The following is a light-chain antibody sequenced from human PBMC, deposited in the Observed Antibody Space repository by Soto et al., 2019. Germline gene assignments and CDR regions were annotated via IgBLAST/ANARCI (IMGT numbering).Light chain of an antibody. CDR2: DAS. CDR3: QQRSNWPPTIT. J-gene: IGKJ5*01. Sequence: EICLTQYPATLSLSRGERATLSCRASQSVSSYLAWYQQKPGQAPRLLIYDASNRATGIPARFSGSGSGTDFTLTISSLEPEDFAVYYCQQRSNWPPTITFCQGTRLEI. V-gene: IGKV3-11*01. CDR1: QSVSSY.